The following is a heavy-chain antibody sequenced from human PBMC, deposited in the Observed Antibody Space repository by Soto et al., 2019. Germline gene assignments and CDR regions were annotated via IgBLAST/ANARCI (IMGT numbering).Heavy chain of an antibody. CDR1: GYSFHNYG. CDR3: ARGNPFNYAGFDV. Sequence: QVQLVQSGPEVRKPGASVKVSCTASGYSFHNYGIIWVRQAPGQGLEWMGWISGQIAKTNFAQKFQGRVSMTTDTSTNTAYMELSSLRSDDTAIYYCARGNPFNYAGFDVWGQGTTVAVSS. J-gene: IGHJ6*02. V-gene: IGHV1-18*04. CDR2: ISGQIAKT. D-gene: IGHD3-16*01.